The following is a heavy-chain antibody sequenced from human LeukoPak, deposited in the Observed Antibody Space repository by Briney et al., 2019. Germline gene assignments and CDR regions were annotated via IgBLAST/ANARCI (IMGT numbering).Heavy chain of an antibody. Sequence: SETLSLTCTVSGGSISSYYWSWIRQPPGKGLEWIGYIYYTGNTNYNPSLKSRVTISVDASKNQFSLKLSSVTAADTAVYYCARDRLQLQSWGQGTLVTVSS. D-gene: IGHD5-24*01. V-gene: IGHV4-59*01. CDR1: GGSISSYY. CDR3: ARDRLQLQS. CDR2: IYYTGNT. J-gene: IGHJ5*02.